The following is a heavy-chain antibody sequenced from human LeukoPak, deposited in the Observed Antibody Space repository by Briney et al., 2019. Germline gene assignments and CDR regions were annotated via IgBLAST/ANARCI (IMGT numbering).Heavy chain of an antibody. Sequence: GGSLRLSCAASGFTFSSYAIHWVRQAPGKGLEYVSAISPDGGTTYYANSVKGRFTISRDNSNNTLYLQMGSLRAEDMAVYYCARDSRDSSVWSKPFEYWGQGTLVTVSS. CDR1: GFTFSSYA. CDR2: ISPDGGTT. CDR3: ARDSRDSSVWSKPFEY. V-gene: IGHV3-64*01. D-gene: IGHD6-19*01. J-gene: IGHJ4*02.